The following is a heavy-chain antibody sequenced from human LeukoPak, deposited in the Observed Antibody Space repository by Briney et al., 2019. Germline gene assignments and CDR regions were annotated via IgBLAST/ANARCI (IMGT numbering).Heavy chain of an antibody. CDR1: GFTFNSYG. V-gene: IGHV3-30*03. D-gene: IGHD1-7*01. J-gene: IGHJ1*01. CDR3: AAYHASGTFGYFQH. Sequence: GGSLRLSCAASGFTFNSYGMHWVRQAPGKGLEWLAVISFDGSNKYFADSVEGRLVVSRDNSNNTLYLHMNTLRPDDTAIYYCAAYHASGTFGYFQHWGQGTLVTVSS. CDR2: ISFDGSNK.